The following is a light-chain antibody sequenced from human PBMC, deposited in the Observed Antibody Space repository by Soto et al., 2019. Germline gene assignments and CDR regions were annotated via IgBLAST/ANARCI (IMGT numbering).Light chain of an antibody. J-gene: IGKJ5*01. CDR2: GTS. CDR3: QQYSNWPPFT. CDR1: QSVSSK. V-gene: IGKV3-15*01. Sequence: EIVMAQSPGTLSVSPGERATLSCRASQSVSSKLAWYQQKPGQSPRLLIYGTSIRATGIPARFSGIGSGTEFTLTISNLQSEDFGVYYCQQYSNWPPFTFGQGTRLEVK.